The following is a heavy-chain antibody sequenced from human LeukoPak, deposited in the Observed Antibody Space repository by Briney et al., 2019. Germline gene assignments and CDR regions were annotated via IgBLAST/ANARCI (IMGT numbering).Heavy chain of an antibody. D-gene: IGHD6-13*01. CDR2: ISWNSGSI. Sequence: QSGGSLRLSCAASGFTFDDYAMHWVRQAPGKGLEWVSGISWNSGSIGYADSVKGRFTISRDNSKKTLSLQMTTLRPDDTAVYYCVRDSTVGAAYFDLWGQGALVAVSS. J-gene: IGHJ4*02. V-gene: IGHV3-9*01. CDR1: GFTFDDYA. CDR3: VRDSTVGAAYFDL.